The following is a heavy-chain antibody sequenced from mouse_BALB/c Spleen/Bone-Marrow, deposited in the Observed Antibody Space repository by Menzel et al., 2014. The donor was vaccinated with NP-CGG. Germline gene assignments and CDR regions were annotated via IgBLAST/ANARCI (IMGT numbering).Heavy chain of an antibody. CDR2: IDPYNGGT. D-gene: IGHD1-1*01. CDR1: GYAFTSYN. Sequence: VQLEDSGPELVRPGASVKVSCKASGYAFTSYNMYWVKQSHGKSLEWIGYIDPYNGGTSYNQKFKGKATLTVDESSSTAYMHLNSLTSEDSAVYYCARENYGSSPAYWGQGTLVTVSA. CDR3: ARENYGSSPAY. V-gene: IGHV1S135*01. J-gene: IGHJ3*01.